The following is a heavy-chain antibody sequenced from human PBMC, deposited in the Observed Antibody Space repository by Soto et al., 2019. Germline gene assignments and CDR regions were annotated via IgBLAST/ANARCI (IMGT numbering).Heavy chain of an antibody. J-gene: IGHJ6*02. CDR3: AREETAWPLAYGLDV. Sequence: GGSLRLSCAASGFTFSSYSIHWVRQAPGKGLEWVSAITRNSDIYYADSVKGRFTISRDNAQNSVSLQMNSLGAEDTAVYYCAREETAWPLAYGLDVWGQGTTVTVSS. D-gene: IGHD2-21*02. CDR2: ITRNSDI. V-gene: IGHV3-21*01. CDR1: GFTFSSYS.